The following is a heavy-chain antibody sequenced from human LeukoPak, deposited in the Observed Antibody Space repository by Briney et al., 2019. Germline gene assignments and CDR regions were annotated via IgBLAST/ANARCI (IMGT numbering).Heavy chain of an antibody. V-gene: IGHV3-15*01. D-gene: IGHD3-9*01. J-gene: IGHJ5*02. Sequence: GGSLRLSCAASGFTFSNAWMSWVRQAPGKGLEWVGRIKSKTDGGTTGYAAPVKGRFTISRDDSKNTLYLQMNSLKTEDTAVYYCTTAHDILTGYFSHSSWGQGTLVTVSS. CDR3: TTAHDILTGYFSHSS. CDR2: IKSKTDGGTT. CDR1: GFTFSNAW.